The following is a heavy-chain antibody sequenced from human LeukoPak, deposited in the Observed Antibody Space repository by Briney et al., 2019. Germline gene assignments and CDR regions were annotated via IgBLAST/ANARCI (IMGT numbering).Heavy chain of an antibody. J-gene: IGHJ5*02. CDR3: ARGKLRFLEWLLPKWFYP. Sequence: NPGGSLRLSCAASGFTFSSYSMNWVRQAPGKGLEWVSSISSSSSYIYYADSVKGRFTISRDNAKNSLYLQMNSLRAEDTAVYYCARGKLRFLEWLLPKWFYPWGQGTLVTVSS. D-gene: IGHD3-3*01. CDR1: GFTFSSYS. CDR2: ISSSSSYI. V-gene: IGHV3-21*01.